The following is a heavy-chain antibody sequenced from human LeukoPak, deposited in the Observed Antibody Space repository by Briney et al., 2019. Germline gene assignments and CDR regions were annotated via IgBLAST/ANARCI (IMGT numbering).Heavy chain of an antibody. CDR2: ISGSGGST. D-gene: IGHD5-24*01. V-gene: IGHV3-23*01. CDR3: AKDLEMATINLYFDY. CDR1: GFTFSSYA. Sequence: PGGSLRLSCAASGFTFSSYAMSWVRQAPGKGLEWVSAISGSGGSTYYADSVKGRFTISRDNSKNTLYLQMNSLRAEDTAVYYCAKDLEMATINLYFDYWGQGTLVTVSS. J-gene: IGHJ4*02.